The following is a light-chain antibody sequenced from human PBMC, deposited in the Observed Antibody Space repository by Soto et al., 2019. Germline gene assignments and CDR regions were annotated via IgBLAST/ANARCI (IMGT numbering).Light chain of an antibody. CDR3: QHYNSYSYA. V-gene: IGKV1-5*03. Sequence: DIQMTQSPSTLSGSVGDRVTITCRASQTISSWLAWYQQKPGKAPKLLIYKASTLKSGVPSRFSGSGSGTEFTRTISSLQPDDFETYYCQHYNSYSYAFGQGTKVELK. J-gene: IGKJ1*01. CDR2: KAS. CDR1: QTISSW.